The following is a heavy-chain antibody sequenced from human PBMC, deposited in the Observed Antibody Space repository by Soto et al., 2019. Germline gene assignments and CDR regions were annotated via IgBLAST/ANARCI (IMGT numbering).Heavy chain of an antibody. CDR2: IYSGGST. CDR1: GFTVSRNY. D-gene: IGHD3-16*01. CDR3: ARGLGTKKTYYYYMDV. J-gene: IGHJ6*03. V-gene: IGHV3-66*01. Sequence: GGSLRLSCAASGFTVSRNYMSWVRQAPGKGLEWVSVIYSGGSTYYADSVKGRFTISRDNSKNTLYLQMNSLRAEDTAVYYCARGLGTKKTYYYYMDVWGKGTTVTVSS.